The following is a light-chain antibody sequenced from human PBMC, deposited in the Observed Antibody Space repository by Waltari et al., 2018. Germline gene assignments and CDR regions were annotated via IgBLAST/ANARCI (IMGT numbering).Light chain of an antibody. Sequence: IVMTPSPPPLSVSPGERATLSCRPSQSVSSNLAWYQQKPGQAPKLLIYGASTRATGIPARFSGSGSGTEFTLTISSLQSEDFAVYYCQQYNNWPRTFGQGTKVEIK. CDR2: GAS. CDR3: QQYNNWPRT. V-gene: IGKV3-15*01. CDR1: QSVSSN. J-gene: IGKJ1*01.